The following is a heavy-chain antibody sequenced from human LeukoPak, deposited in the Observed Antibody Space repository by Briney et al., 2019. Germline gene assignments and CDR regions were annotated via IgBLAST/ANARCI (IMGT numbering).Heavy chain of an antibody. CDR3: AREWWGYDVLTGDNWFDP. Sequence: ASVKVSCKASGYTFTSYGIIWVRQAPGQGLEWMGWISTYNGDTNYAQKFQGRVTMTTDTSTNTAYIELRSLTSDDTAAYYCAREWWGYDVLTGDNWFDPWGQGTLVTVSS. J-gene: IGHJ5*02. CDR2: ISTYNGDT. D-gene: IGHD3-9*01. V-gene: IGHV1-18*01. CDR1: GYTFTSYG.